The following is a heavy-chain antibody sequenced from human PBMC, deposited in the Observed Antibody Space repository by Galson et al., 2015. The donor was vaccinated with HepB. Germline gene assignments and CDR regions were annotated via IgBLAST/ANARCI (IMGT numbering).Heavy chain of an antibody. J-gene: IGHJ4*02. V-gene: IGHV3-23*01. CDR1: GFTFSSYS. CDR3: AKVSRRQVGYYDSSGTGLHYFDY. D-gene: IGHD3-22*01. Sequence: SLRLSCAASGFTFSSYSMSWVRQAPGKGLEWVPAISGNGGSPYYADSVKGRFTISRDNSKNTLYLQMNSLRAEDTAVYYCAKVSRRQVGYYDSSGTGLHYFDYRGQGTLVTVSS. CDR2: ISGNGGSP.